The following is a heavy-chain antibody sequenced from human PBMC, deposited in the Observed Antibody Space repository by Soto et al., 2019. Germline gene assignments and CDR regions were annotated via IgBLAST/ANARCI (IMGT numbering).Heavy chain of an antibody. Sequence: GGSLRLSCVVSEFTFSSSWMHWVRQGPGKGLVWISRMNPDGSAINYADSVKGRFTTSRDNAKNMLYLQMNSLRVEDTALYYCVTGWSEHWGQGTLVTGS. V-gene: IGHV3-74*01. CDR2: MNPDGSAI. CDR3: VTGWSEH. CDR1: EFTFSSSW. J-gene: IGHJ1*01. D-gene: IGHD2-15*01.